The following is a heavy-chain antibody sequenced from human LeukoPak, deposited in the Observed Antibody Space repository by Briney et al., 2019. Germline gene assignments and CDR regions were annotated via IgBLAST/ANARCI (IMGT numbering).Heavy chain of an antibody. V-gene: IGHV4-59*01. CDR3: ARVGDCSGGSCYSPSGYFQH. J-gene: IGHJ1*01. CDR2: IYYSGST. D-gene: IGHD2-15*01. CDR1: GGPISSYY. Sequence: SETLSLTCTVSGGPISSYYWSWIRQPPGKGLEWIGYIYYSGSTNYNPSLKSRVTISVDTSKNQFSLKLSSVTAADTAVYYCARVGDCSGGSCYSPSGYFQHWGQGTLVTVSS.